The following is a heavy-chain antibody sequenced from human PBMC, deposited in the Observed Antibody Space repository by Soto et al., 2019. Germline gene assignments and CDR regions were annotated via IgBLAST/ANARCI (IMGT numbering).Heavy chain of an antibody. CDR2: INQGGTT. D-gene: IGHD6-13*01. CDR1: GGSFSGHY. J-gene: IGHJ4*02. CDR3: ARGVTGYSSSWYAY. Sequence: SETLSLTCAVYGGSFSGHYWSWIRQPPGKGLEWIGEINQGGTTNYNPSLKSRVTMSVDTSKNQFSLKLSSVTTADTAVYYCARGVTGYSSSWYAYWGQGTLVTVSS. V-gene: IGHV4-34*01.